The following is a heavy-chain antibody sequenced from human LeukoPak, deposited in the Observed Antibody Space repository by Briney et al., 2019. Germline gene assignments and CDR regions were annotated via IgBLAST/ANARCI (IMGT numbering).Heavy chain of an antibody. CDR2: ISYDGSNK. J-gene: IGHJ4*02. D-gene: IGHD5-18*01. CDR3: AKDSKAMVSEIDY. V-gene: IGHV3-30*18. Sequence: GESLKISCAASGFTFSSYGMHWVRQAPGKGLEGVAVISYDGSNKYYADSVKGRFTISRDNSKNTLYLQMNSLRSEDTAVYYCAKDSKAMVSEIDYWGQGTLVTVSS. CDR1: GFTFSSYG.